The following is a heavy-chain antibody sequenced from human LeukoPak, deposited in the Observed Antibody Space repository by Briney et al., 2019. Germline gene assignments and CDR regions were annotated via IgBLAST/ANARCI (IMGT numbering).Heavy chain of an antibody. Sequence: SETLSLTCAVYGGSFSGYYWSWIRQPPGKGLEWIGEINHSGSTNYNPSLKSRVTISVEKSKNQFSLKLSSVTATDAAVYYCARISDYNDSSGSIEDAFDIWGQGTMVTVSS. V-gene: IGHV4-34*01. D-gene: IGHD3-22*01. CDR2: INHSGST. J-gene: IGHJ3*02. CDR3: ARISDYNDSSGSIEDAFDI. CDR1: GGSFSGYY.